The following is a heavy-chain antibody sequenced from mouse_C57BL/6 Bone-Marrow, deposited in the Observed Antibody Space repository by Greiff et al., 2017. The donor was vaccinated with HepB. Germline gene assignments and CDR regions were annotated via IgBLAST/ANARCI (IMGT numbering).Heavy chain of an antibody. CDR1: GYAFSSSW. CDR2: IYPGDGDT. Sequence: VQLQQSGPELVKPGASVKISCKASGYAFSSSWMNWVKQRPGKGLEWIGRIYPGDGDTTYNGKFKGKATLTADKSSSKAYMQLSSLTSEDSAVYFCARWEITTVVAHWYFDVWGTGATVTVSS. D-gene: IGHD1-1*01. J-gene: IGHJ1*03. CDR3: ARWEITTVVAHWYFDV. V-gene: IGHV1-82*01.